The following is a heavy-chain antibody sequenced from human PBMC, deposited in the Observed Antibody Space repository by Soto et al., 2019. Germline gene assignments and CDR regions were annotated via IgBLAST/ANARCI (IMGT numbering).Heavy chain of an antibody. V-gene: IGHV4-59*08. D-gene: IGHD3-3*01. CDR1: GGSISSYY. Sequence: SDTLSLTCTVSGGSISSYYWSWIRQPPGKGLEWIGYIYYSGSTNYNPSLKSRVTISVDTSKNQFSLKLSSVTAADTAVYYCARHGLRGVVIHPYYYYYYMDVWGKGTTVTVSS. J-gene: IGHJ6*03. CDR2: IYYSGST. CDR3: ARHGLRGVVIHPYYYYYYMDV.